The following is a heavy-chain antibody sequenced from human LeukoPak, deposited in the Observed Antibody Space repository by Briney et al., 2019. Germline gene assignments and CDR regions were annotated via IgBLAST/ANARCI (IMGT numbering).Heavy chain of an antibody. Sequence: GGSLRLSCAASGFTFSSYGMHWVRKAPGKGLEWVAVISYDGSNKYYADSVKGRFTISRDNSKNTLYLQMNSLRAEDTAVYYCAKARGGYADYWGQGTLVTVSS. V-gene: IGHV3-30*18. D-gene: IGHD5-12*01. CDR3: AKARGGYADY. J-gene: IGHJ4*02. CDR1: GFTFSSYG. CDR2: ISYDGSNK.